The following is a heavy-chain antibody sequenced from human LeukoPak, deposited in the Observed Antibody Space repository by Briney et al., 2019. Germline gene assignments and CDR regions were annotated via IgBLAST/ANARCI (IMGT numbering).Heavy chain of an antibody. V-gene: IGHV4-30-4*08. J-gene: IGHJ4*02. CDR1: GSSVSSGDYY. Sequence: SETLSLTCAVSGSSVSSGDYYWSWIRQPPGKGLEWIGYIYYSGSTYYNPSLKSRVTISVDASKNQFSLKLSSVTAADTAVYYCARGINSQLTYYFDYWGQGTLVTVSS. D-gene: IGHD1-1*01. CDR2: IYYSGST. CDR3: ARGINSQLTYYFDY.